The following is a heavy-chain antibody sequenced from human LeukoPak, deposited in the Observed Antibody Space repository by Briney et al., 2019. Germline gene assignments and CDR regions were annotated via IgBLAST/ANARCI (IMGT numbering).Heavy chain of an antibody. Sequence: GGSLLLSCAASGFAFTSYAMSWVRQAPGKGLEWVSAISPSGGSTYYADSVKGRFTISRDNSKNTLYLQMNSLRAEDTAVYYCASLRLVSGSYSDFDYWGQGTLVTVSS. D-gene: IGHD1-26*01. CDR1: GFAFTSYA. J-gene: IGHJ4*02. CDR2: ISPSGGST. CDR3: ASLRLVSGSYSDFDY. V-gene: IGHV3-23*01.